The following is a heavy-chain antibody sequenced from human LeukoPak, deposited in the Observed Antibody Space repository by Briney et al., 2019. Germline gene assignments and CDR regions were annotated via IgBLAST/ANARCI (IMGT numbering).Heavy chain of an antibody. CDR2: IIPIFGTV. J-gene: IGHJ3*02. V-gene: IGHV1-69*13. CDR3: ARGGSYDAFDI. Sequence: SVKVSFKASGGTFSSYAISWVRQAPGQGLEWMGGIIPIFGTVNYAQKFQGRVTITADESTSTAYMELSSLRSEDTAVYYCARGGSYDAFDIWGQGTLVTVSS. D-gene: IGHD3-16*01. CDR1: GGTFSSYA.